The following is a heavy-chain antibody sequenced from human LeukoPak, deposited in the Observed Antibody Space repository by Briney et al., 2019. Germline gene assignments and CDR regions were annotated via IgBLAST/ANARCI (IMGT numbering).Heavy chain of an antibody. Sequence: QAGVSLRLCCAASGFTLSSYAMNWVRQAPGKGLEWVSFISGSGDTTYYADSVKGRFTISRDSSKNTLYLQMDSLRAEDTAVYYCAKSRGESRGASNYWGQGTLVTVSS. D-gene: IGHD1-26*01. CDR2: ISGSGDTT. J-gene: IGHJ4*02. CDR1: GFTLSSYA. CDR3: AKSRGESRGASNY. V-gene: IGHV3-23*01.